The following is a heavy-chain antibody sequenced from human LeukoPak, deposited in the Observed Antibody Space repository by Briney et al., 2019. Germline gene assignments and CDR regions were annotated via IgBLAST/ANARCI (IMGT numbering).Heavy chain of an antibody. CDR1: GYTFTGYY. V-gene: IGHV1-2*02. CDR2: INPNSGGT. Sequence: GASVKVSCKASGYTFTGYYMHWVRQAPGQGLEWMGWINPNSGGTNYAQKFQGRVTMTRDTSISTAYMELSRLRSDDTAVYYCARGGGGKTRGMLFDIWGQGTMVTVSS. J-gene: IGHJ3*02. D-gene: IGHD3-16*01. CDR3: ARGGGGKTRGMLFDI.